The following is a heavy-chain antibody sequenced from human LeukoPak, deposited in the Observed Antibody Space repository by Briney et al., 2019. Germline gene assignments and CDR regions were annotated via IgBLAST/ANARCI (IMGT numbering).Heavy chain of an antibody. CDR1: EFTFSSYW. Sequence: GGSLRLSCAASEFTFSSYWMSWVRQAPVKELEWVANIKQDGSESYYVDSVKGRFTISRDNAKNSLYLQMNSLRVEDTAVYYCGRDGMIAYWGQGTLVTVSS. CDR3: GRDGMIAY. CDR2: IKQDGSES. D-gene: IGHD3-16*01. J-gene: IGHJ4*02. V-gene: IGHV3-7*01.